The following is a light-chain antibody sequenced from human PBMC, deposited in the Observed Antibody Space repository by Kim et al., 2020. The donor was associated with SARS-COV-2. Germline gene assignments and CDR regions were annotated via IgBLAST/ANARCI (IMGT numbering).Light chain of an antibody. V-gene: IGLV4-69*01. CDR3: QTWVTGSWV. CDR2: LNTDGSH. Sequence: ASVKLTCTLSSGHSSNASAWQQHQPEKGPRFLMKLNTDGSHTKGDGIPDRVSGSSSGAERYLTISSLQSEDEADYYCQTWVTGSWVFGGGTQLTVL. J-gene: IGLJ3*02. CDR1: SGHSSNA.